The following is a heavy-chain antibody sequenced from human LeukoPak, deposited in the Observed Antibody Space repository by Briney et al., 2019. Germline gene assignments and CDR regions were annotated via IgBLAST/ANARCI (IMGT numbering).Heavy chain of an antibody. CDR3: AKEEVISGNLGVYFDY. J-gene: IGHJ4*01. CDR1: GFTFRIYG. CDR2: IRYDGNSN. D-gene: IGHD3-22*01. V-gene: IGHV3-30*02. Sequence: PGGSLRLSCAASGFTFRIYGVHCGPQAPGKGGGCVAFIRYDGNSNYYTDSVKSRYPLSRENSRSTLYMQIYSVTAEERTVYYCAKEEVISGNLGVYFDYWGQGTLVTVSS.